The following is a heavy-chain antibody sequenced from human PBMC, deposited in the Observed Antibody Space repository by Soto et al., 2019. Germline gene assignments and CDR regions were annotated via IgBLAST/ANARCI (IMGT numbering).Heavy chain of an antibody. CDR1: GGTFSSYA. Sequence: QVQLVQSGAEVKKPGSSVKDSCKASGGTFSSYAISWVRQAPGQGLEWMGGIIPIFGTANYAQKFQGRVTITADESTSTAYMELSRLRSEDTDVHYCASGGMLAAVYGMDVWGQGTTVTVSS. CDR3: ASGGMLAAVYGMDV. V-gene: IGHV1-69*12. D-gene: IGHD6-13*01. J-gene: IGHJ6*02. CDR2: IIPIFGTA.